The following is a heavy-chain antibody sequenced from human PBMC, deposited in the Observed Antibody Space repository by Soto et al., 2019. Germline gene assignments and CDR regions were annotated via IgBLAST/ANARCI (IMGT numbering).Heavy chain of an antibody. CDR1: GGSISSGGYY. D-gene: IGHD1-20*01. V-gene: IGHV4-31*03. J-gene: IGHJ5*02. CDR2: IYYSGST. Sequence: SEILSLTCTVSGGSISSGGYYWSWIRQHPGKGLEWIGYIYYSGSTYYNPSLKSRVTISVDTSRNQFSLKLSSVTAADTAVYYCTRRYNWNDYYFDPWGQGTLGTVS. CDR3: TRRYNWNDYYFDP.